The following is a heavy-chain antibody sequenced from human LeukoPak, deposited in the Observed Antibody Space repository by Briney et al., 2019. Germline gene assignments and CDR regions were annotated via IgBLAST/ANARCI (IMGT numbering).Heavy chain of an antibody. CDR2: ISGSGGST. CDR3: AKVPSGGITGSSGFDP. Sequence: HPGGSLRLSCAASGFTFSSYAMSWVRQAPGKGLEWVSAISGSGGSTYYADSVKGRFTISRDNSKNTLYLQMNSLRAEDTAVYYCAKVPSGGITGSSGFDPWGQGTLVTVSS. V-gene: IGHV3-23*01. CDR1: GFTFSSYA. D-gene: IGHD1-20*01. J-gene: IGHJ5*02.